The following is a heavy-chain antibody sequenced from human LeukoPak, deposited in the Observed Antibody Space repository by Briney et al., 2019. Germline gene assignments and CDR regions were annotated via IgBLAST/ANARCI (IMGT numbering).Heavy chain of an antibody. CDR2: IHYSGST. Sequence: SETLSLTCTVSGGSISGWYWSWIRQPPGKGLEWIGYIHYSGSTNYNPSLKSRVAISADTTKNQFSLKLTSVTAADTAVYYCARQAHCTSDLCYPFDYWGQGTLVTVSS. CDR1: GGSISGWY. J-gene: IGHJ4*02. D-gene: IGHD2-8*01. CDR3: ARQAHCTSDLCYPFDY. V-gene: IGHV4-59*08.